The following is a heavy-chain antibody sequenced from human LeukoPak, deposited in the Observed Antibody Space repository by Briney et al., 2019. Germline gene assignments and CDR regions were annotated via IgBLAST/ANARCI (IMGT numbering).Heavy chain of an antibody. J-gene: IGHJ4*02. CDR1: GDSISNYY. V-gene: IGHV4-59*01. Sequence: PSETLSLTCTVSGDSISNYYWSWIRQPPRKGLEWIGYIYYSGSTKYNPSLKGRVTRSAHTPKNQVSLKLSCVTAADTAVYFCARQSGYYYYWGQGTLVTVSS. CDR2: IYYSGST. D-gene: IGHD3-3*01. CDR3: ARQSGYYYY.